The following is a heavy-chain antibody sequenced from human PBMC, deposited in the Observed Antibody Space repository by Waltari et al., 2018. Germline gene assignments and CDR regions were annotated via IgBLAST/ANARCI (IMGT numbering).Heavy chain of an antibody. CDR3: ARHLDTLIAAAGPVDY. D-gene: IGHD6-13*01. CDR1: GGSISSSSYY. CDR2: IDYSGST. J-gene: IGHJ4*02. Sequence: QLQLQESGPGLVKPSETLSLTCTVSGGSISSSSYYWGWIRQPPGKGLEWIGSIDYSGSTYYNPSLKSRVTISVDTSKNQFSRKLSSVTAADTAVYYCARHLDTLIAAAGPVDYWGQGTLVTVSS. V-gene: IGHV4-39*01.